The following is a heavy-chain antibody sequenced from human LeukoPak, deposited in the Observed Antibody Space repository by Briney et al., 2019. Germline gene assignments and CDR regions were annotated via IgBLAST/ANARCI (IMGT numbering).Heavy chain of an antibody. CDR2: IIPIFGTA. CDR1: GGTFSSYA. D-gene: IGHD6-13*01. V-gene: IGHV1-69*06. CDR3: ARVAAADSFGMDV. J-gene: IGHJ6*04. Sequence: SVKVSCEASGGTFSSYAISWVRQAPGQGLEWMGGIIPIFGTANYAQKFQGRVTITADKSTSTAYMELSSLRSEDTAVYYCARVAAADSFGMDVWGKGTTVTVSS.